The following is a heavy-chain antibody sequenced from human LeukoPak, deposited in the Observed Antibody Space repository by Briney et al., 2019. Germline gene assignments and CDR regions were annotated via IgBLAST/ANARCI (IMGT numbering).Heavy chain of an antibody. J-gene: IGHJ4*02. CDR2: ISGSGGST. CDR3: XXXXXXRLPAEFDY. V-gene: IGHV3-23*01. Sequence: PGGSLRLSCAASGFTFSSYAMSWVRQAPGKGLEWVSAISGSGGSTYYADSVKGRFTISRDNSKNTLYLQMNSLRAEDTAVYYCXXXXXXRLPAEFDYWGQGTLVTVSS. CDR1: GFTFSSYA.